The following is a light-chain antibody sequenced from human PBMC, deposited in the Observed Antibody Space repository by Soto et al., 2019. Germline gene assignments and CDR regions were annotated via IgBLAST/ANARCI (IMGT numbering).Light chain of an antibody. CDR3: QHYGYPQCT. CDR2: GVF. Sequence: MILTQSPDTLSLSPGERATLSCRASQTGDSQYLAWYQQRPGQAPRLLIRGVFIRAAGIPDKFLGSGSETDFTLTISRLEPEDYAVYFFQHYGYPQCTFSQGTKVEIK. J-gene: IGKJ1*01. CDR1: QTGDSQY. V-gene: IGKV3-20*01.